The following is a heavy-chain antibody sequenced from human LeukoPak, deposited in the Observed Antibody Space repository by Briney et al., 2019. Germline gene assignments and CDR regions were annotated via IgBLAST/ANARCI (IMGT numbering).Heavy chain of an antibody. Sequence: PGGSLRLSCAASGFTFSNNFISWVRQAPGKGLEWVSFLYSTSGTNYSDSVKGRFTISRDNSKHTLYLQMNSLRAEDTAVFYCARGHADSRGSWYGRFDYWGQGTLVTVPS. CDR1: GFTFSNNF. CDR3: ARGHADSRGSWYGRFDY. D-gene: IGHD6-13*01. CDR2: LYSTSGT. V-gene: IGHV3-53*01. J-gene: IGHJ4*02.